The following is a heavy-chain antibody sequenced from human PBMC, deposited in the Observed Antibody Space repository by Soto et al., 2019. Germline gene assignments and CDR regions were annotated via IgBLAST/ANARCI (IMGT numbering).Heavy chain of an antibody. Sequence: PGGSLGLSSAASGLTFSDYAMNGVREAPGKGLEWVAVVSHDGRNTHYADSVKGRFTISRDSSKNTVSLEMTSLRAEDTAVYYCAKGGRQWLVTSDFNYWGQGA. J-gene: IGHJ4*02. CDR2: VSHDGRNT. V-gene: IGHV3-30*18. CDR1: GLTFSDYA. D-gene: IGHD6-19*01. CDR3: AKGGRQWLVTSDFNY.